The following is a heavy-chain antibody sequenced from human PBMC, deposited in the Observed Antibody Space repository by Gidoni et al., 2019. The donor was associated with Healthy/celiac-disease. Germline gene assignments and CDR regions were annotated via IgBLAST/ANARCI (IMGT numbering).Heavy chain of an antibody. V-gene: IGHV3-66*02. J-gene: IGHJ3*02. CDR1: GFTVRSKH. D-gene: IGHD3-16*02. Sequence: EVQLVGSGGGLVQPGGSLSLSCAASGFTVRSKHMSWVRQAPGKGLEWVQVIYSGGSTYYAYSVKGRFTISRDNSKNTRYLQMNSLRAEDTAVYYCARDSPRDMITFGGVIVNAFDIWGQGTMVTVSS. CDR2: IYSGGST. CDR3: ARDSPRDMITFGGVIVNAFDI.